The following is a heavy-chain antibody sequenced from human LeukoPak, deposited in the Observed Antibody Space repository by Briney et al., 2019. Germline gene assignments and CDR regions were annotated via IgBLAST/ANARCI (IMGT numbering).Heavy chain of an antibody. CDR3: ARGSSSWYRFAYLDY. D-gene: IGHD6-13*01. Sequence: SETLSLTCTVSGGSISSYYWSWIRQPPGKGLEWIGYIYYSGSTNYNPSLKSRVTISVDTSKNQFSLKLSSVTAADTAVYYCARGSSSWYRFAYLDYWGQGTLVTVSS. CDR1: GGSISSYY. J-gene: IGHJ4*02. CDR2: IYYSGST. V-gene: IGHV4-59*08.